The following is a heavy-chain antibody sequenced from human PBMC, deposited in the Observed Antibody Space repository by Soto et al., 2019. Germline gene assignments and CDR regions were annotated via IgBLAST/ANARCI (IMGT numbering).Heavy chain of an antibody. CDR1: GGSIRNSF. J-gene: IGHJ5*02. CDR3: ATSNWFDP. CDR2: IYYSGST. D-gene: IGHD2-2*01. Sequence: PSETLSLTCTVSGGSIRNSFWSWIRQPPGKGLEWIGTIYYSGSTYYNPSLKSRVTIPVDTSKNQFSLKLSSVTAADTAVYYCATSNWFDPWGQGTLVTVSS. V-gene: IGHV4-59*04.